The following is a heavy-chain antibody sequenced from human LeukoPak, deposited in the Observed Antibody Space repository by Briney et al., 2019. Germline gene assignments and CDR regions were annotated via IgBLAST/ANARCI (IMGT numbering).Heavy chain of an antibody. CDR1: GFTFSSYA. D-gene: IGHD3-10*01. J-gene: IGHJ4*02. V-gene: IGHV3-23*01. Sequence: PGGSLRLSCAASGFTFSSYAMSWVRQAPGKGLEWVSHISGSGGSTYSADSVKGRFTISRDNSKNTLYLQMNSLRAEDTAIYYCAKVRTFFGSGIDFWGQRTLVTVSS. CDR2: ISGSGGST. CDR3: AKVRTFFGSGIDF.